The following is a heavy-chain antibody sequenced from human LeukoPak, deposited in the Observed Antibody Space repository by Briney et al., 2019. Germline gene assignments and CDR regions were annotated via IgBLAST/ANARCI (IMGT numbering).Heavy chain of an antibody. CDR2: INPNSGGT. CDR3: ARAQYSSSWYFDY. Sequence: ASVKVSCKASGYTFTGYYMHWVRQAPGQGLEWRGWINPNSGGTNYAQKFRGRVTMTRDTSISTAYMELSRLRSDDTAVYYCARAQYSSSWYFDYWGQGTLVTVSS. V-gene: IGHV1-2*02. CDR1: GYTFTGYY. D-gene: IGHD6-13*01. J-gene: IGHJ4*02.